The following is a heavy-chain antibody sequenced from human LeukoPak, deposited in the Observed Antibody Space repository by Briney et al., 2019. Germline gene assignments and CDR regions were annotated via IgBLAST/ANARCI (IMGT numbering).Heavy chain of an antibody. CDR2: IYYSGST. CDR3: ARDTAAAGMYDY. Sequence: PSETLSLTCTVSGGSISSYYWSWIRQPLGKGLEWIGYIYYSGSTNYNPSLKSRVTISVDTSKNQFSLKLSSVTAADTAVYYCARDTAAAGMYDYWGQGTLVTVSS. V-gene: IGHV4-59*01. CDR1: GGSISSYY. D-gene: IGHD6-13*01. J-gene: IGHJ4*02.